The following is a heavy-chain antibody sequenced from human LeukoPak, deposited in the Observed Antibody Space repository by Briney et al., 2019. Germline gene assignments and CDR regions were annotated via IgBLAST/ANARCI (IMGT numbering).Heavy chain of an antibody. V-gene: IGHV3-20*04. CDR1: GFTFDDYT. J-gene: IGHJ3*02. Sequence: GGSLRLSCAVSGFTFDDYTMNWVRQAPGKGLEWVSGINWNGGSTGYADSVKGRFTISRDNAKNSLFLHMNSLRVEDTALYYCARPHSSGWYGAFDIWGQGTMVTVSS. CDR2: INWNGGST. D-gene: IGHD6-19*01. CDR3: ARPHSSGWYGAFDI.